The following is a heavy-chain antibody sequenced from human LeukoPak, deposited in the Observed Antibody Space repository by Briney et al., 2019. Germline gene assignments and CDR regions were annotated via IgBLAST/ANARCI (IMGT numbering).Heavy chain of an antibody. J-gene: IGHJ4*02. Sequence: ASVKVCCKASGYTFTSYYMHWVRQAPGQGLEWMGIINPSGGSTSYAQKFQGRVAITSDTSTSTVYMELSSLRSEDTAVYYCARDTRHDSSGYYAYFDYWGQGTLVTVSS. CDR1: GYTFTSYY. D-gene: IGHD3-22*01. V-gene: IGHV1-46*01. CDR2: INPSGGST. CDR3: ARDTRHDSSGYYAYFDY.